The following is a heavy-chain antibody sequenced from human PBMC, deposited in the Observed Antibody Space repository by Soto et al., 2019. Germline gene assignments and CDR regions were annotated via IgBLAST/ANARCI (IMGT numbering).Heavy chain of an antibody. CDR2: ISAYNGNT. CDR1: GYTFTSYG. J-gene: IGHJ6*02. D-gene: IGHD3-22*01. V-gene: IGHV1-18*01. Sequence: QVQLVQSGAEVKKPGASVKVSCKASGYTFTSYGISWVRQAPGQGLEWMGWISAYNGNTNYAQKLQGRVTMTTDTSTRTAYMELRSLRSDDTAVYYCARDDDSSEPIDYYYGMDVWGQGTTVTVSS. CDR3: ARDDDSSEPIDYYYGMDV.